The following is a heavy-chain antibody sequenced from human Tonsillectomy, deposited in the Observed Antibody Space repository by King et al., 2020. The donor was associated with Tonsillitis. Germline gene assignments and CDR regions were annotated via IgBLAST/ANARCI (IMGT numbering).Heavy chain of an antibody. CDR1: GDSIRSVSYS. CDR2: IYYSGTT. J-gene: IGHJ4*02. D-gene: IGHD2-15*01. CDR3: SGSLVVVDPTGSGTATRSGTLFDY. Sequence: QLQESGPGLVKPSETLSLTCTVSGDSIRSVSYSWGWVRQPPGKGLEWIGHIYYSGTTYYTPSLESRGTVSVDTSKNQFSLKLRAVSAADTAVLYCSGSLVVVDPTGSGTATRSGTLFDYWGQGTLGAASP. V-gene: IGHV4-39*01.